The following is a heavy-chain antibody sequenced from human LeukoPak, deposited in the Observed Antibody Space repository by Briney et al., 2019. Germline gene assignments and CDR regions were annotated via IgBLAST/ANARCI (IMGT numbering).Heavy chain of an antibody. J-gene: IGHJ4*02. Sequence: PGGSLKLSCAASGFTFSDSAIHWVRQASGKGLEWIGRIRSKAYSYATSYAASVKGRCTISRDDSKNTAYLQMNSLKTEDTAVYYCLPGSYEYWGQGTLVTVSS. CDR2: IRSKAYSYAT. CDR1: GFTFSDSA. CDR3: LPGSYEY. D-gene: IGHD5-18*01. V-gene: IGHV3-73*01.